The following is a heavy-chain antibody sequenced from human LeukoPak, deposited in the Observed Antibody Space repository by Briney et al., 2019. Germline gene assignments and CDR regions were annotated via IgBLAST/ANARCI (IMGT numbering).Heavy chain of an antibody. V-gene: IGHV4-59*01. CDR2: IYYSGST. CDR1: GASISSYY. CDR3: ARESAVAGPEAHAFDI. D-gene: IGHD6-19*01. Sequence: PSETLSLTCIVSGASISSYYWSWIRQPPGKGLEWIGYIYYSGSTNYNPSLKSRVTISVDTSKNQFSLRLSSVTAADTAVYYCARESAVAGPEAHAFDIWGRGTMVTVSS. J-gene: IGHJ3*02.